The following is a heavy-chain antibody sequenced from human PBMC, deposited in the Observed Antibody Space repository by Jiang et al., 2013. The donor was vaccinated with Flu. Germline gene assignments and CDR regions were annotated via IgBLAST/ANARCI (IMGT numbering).Heavy chain of an antibody. D-gene: IGHD5-18*01. CDR2: ISPNGDGT. Sequence: VQLVESGGGLVQPGGSLRLSCSASGFTFNTYAMHWVRQAPGKGLECLSGISPNGDGTYYADSVKGRFAISRDNSKNTLYLQITTLRPEDTAVYYCVRGSIQIWLRASFDHWGQGTLVTVSS. CDR1: GFTFNTYA. V-gene: IGHV3-64D*08. CDR3: VRGSIQIWLRASFDH. J-gene: IGHJ4*02.